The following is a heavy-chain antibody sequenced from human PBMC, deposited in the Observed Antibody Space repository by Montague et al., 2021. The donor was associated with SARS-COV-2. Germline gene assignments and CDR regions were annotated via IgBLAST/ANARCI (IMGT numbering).Heavy chain of an antibody. CDR2: IYYAGST. D-gene: IGHD2-8*01. CDR3: ARHMSDCSKGICHTYYYYGWDV. Sequence: SETLSPTCTASGGSISRSYCGWIRQPPGKGLEWIGYIYYAGSTDXNPSRRGRVTISVDTSKNQLSLKLISVTAADTAVYFCARHMSDCSKGICHTYYYYGWDVWGQGTTVTVSS. V-gene: IGHV4-59*08. J-gene: IGHJ6*02. CDR1: GGSISRSY.